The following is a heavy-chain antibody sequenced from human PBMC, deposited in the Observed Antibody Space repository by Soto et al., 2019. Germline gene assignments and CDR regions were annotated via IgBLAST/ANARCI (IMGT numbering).Heavy chain of an antibody. CDR2: ISGSGSST. CDR3: ARDKAECYGGDCYLQDY. D-gene: IGHD2-21*02. CDR1: GFTFSNYA. V-gene: IGHV3-23*01. Sequence: GGSLRLSCAASGFTFSNYAMTWVRQAPGKGLEWVSTISGSGSSTYYTDSVKGRLTISRDNSKNTLYLQMNSLRAEDTAVYYCARDKAECYGGDCYLQDYWGQGSLVTVSS. J-gene: IGHJ4*02.